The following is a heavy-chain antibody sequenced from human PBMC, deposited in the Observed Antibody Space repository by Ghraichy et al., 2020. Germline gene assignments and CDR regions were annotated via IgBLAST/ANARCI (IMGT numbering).Heavy chain of an antibody. D-gene: IGHD2-21*02. J-gene: IGHJ4*02. CDR2: IYSGDRT. CDR3: ARDRGVTYSDY. V-gene: IGHV3-53*01. Sequence: GGSLRLPCAASGFTVSSSYMSWVRQDPGKGLEWVSLIYSGDRTYYADSVKGRFTISRDNSRNALYLQMNSLRAEDTAVYYCARDRGVTYSDYWGQGTLVTVSS. CDR1: GFTVSSSY.